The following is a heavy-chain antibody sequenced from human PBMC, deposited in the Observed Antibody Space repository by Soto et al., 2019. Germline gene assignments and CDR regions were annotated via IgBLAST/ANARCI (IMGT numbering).Heavy chain of an antibody. V-gene: IGHV3-73*01. CDR1: GFTFSGSA. CDR3: TRGIAAAGIVAY. CDR2: IRSKANSYAT. Sequence: LRLSCAASGFTFSGSAMHWVRQASGKGLEWVGRIRSKANSYATAYAASVKGRFTISRDDSKNTAYLQMNSLKTEDTAVYYCTRGIAAAGIVAYWGQGTLVTVSS. D-gene: IGHD6-13*01. J-gene: IGHJ4*02.